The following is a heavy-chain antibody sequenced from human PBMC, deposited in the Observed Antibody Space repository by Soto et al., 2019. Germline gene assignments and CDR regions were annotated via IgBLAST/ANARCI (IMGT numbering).Heavy chain of an antibody. CDR1: GVSVTSGSHH. CDR3: GVYKAGSGGNGD. CDR2: QTGST. Sequence: QVQVQESGPGLVKPSETLSLTCAVSGVSVTSGSHHFLWIRQPPGKGLEWIGQTGSTNYNPSLKSRISISLDTCKNQASLKLSSVRSADTAVYYCGVYKAGSGGNGDCGQGTLVTISS. D-gene: IGHD6-19*01. V-gene: IGHV4-61*01. J-gene: IGHJ1*01.